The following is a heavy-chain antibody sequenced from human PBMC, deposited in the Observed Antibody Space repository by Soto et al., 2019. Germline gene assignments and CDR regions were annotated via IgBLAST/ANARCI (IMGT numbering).Heavy chain of an antibody. CDR1: GFTFSSYA. CDR3: ANYYGSGSYYKPLDY. CDR2: ISTSGGST. Sequence: GGSLRLSCAASGFTFSSYAMTWVRQAPGKGLEWVSTISTSGGSTYYADSVKGRFTISRDNSKNTLYLQMNSLRAEDTAVYYCANYYGSGSYYKPLDYWGQGTLVTVSS. J-gene: IGHJ4*02. D-gene: IGHD3-10*01. V-gene: IGHV3-23*01.